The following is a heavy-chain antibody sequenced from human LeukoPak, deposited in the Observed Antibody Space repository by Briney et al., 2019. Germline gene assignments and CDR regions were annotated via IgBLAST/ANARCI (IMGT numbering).Heavy chain of an antibody. CDR2: TYYRSKWYS. CDR3: AGDVGSSGWYTFDY. CDR1: GDSVSSKNGA. Sequence: PSQTLSLTCAISGDSVSSKNGAWNWIRQSPSRGLEWLGRTYYRSKWYSDYAVSVQGRITISPDTSKNQFSLQLSSVTPEDAAVYYCAGDVGSSGWYTFDYWGQGTLVSGSS. V-gene: IGHV6-1*01. J-gene: IGHJ4*02. D-gene: IGHD6-19*01.